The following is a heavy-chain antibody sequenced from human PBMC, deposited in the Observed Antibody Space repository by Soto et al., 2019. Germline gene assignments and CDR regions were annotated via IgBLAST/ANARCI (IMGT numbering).Heavy chain of an antibody. Sequence: SETLSLTCAVYGGSFSGYYWSWIRQPPGKGLEWIGEINHSGSTNYNPSLKSRVTISVDTSKNQFSLKLSSVTAADTAVYYCARVGYYGSGSYYYYYYYGMDVWGQGTTVTVSS. J-gene: IGHJ6*02. V-gene: IGHV4-34*01. CDR2: INHSGST. CDR3: ARVGYYGSGSYYYYYYYGMDV. D-gene: IGHD3-10*01. CDR1: GGSFSGYY.